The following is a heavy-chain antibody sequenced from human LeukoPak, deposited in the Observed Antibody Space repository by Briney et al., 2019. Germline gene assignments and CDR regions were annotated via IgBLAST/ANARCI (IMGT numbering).Heavy chain of an antibody. Sequence: SETLSLTCAVSGDSFSSHYWTWIRQSPGTGLEWIGYTSHIGRTNYNPSLKSRVTISIDTSKNQFSLKLRSVTAADTAVYYCARDLVTVTKGFDIWGQGTMVSVSS. CDR3: ARDLVTVTKGFDI. J-gene: IGHJ3*02. CDR2: TSHIGRT. D-gene: IGHD4-17*01. V-gene: IGHV4-59*11. CDR1: GDSFSSHY.